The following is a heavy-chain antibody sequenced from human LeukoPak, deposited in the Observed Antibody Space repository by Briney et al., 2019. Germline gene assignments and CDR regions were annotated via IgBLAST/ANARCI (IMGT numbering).Heavy chain of an antibody. V-gene: IGHV5-51*01. CDR3: ARHTNDYGGYGDY. CDR2: IYPGDSDT. D-gene: IGHD4-23*01. J-gene: IGHJ4*02. CDR1: GSRFTSYW. Sequence: GAPLKISCEGSGSRFTSYWIGWGRQMPGKGLEWMGIIYPGDSDTRYSPSFQGQVTISAAKSISAAYLQRSSLKASDTAMYYYARHTNDYGGYGDYWGQGTLVTVSS.